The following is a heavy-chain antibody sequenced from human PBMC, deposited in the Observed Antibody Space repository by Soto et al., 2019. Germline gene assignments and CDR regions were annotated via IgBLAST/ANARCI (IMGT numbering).Heavy chain of an antibody. CDR2: ISYDGGNK. CDR1: GFTFSSYG. V-gene: IGHV3-30*18. J-gene: IGHJ4*02. D-gene: IGHD3-10*01. Sequence: QVQLVESGGGVVQPGRSLRLSCAASGFTFSSYGMHWVRQAPGKGLEWVAAISYDGGNKYYADSVKGRFTISRDNSKNTLYLKMNSLRAEDTAVYYCTKGLWFGESPDYWGQGTLVTVSS. CDR3: TKGLWFGESPDY.